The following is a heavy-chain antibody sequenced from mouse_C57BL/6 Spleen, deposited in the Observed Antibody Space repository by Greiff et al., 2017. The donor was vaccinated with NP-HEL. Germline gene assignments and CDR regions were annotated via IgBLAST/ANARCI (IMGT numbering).Heavy chain of an antibody. CDR2: IYPGDGDT. Sequence: VQLQQSGAELVKPGASVKISCKASGYAFSSYWMNWVKQRPGKGLEWIGQIYPGDGDTNYNGKFKGKATLTADKSSSTAYMQLSSLTSEDSAVYFCANYDDDGYYYARDYGGQGTAVTVSS. CDR3: ANYDDDGYYYARDY. J-gene: IGHJ4*01. V-gene: IGHV1-80*01. CDR1: GYAFSSYW. D-gene: IGHD2-4*01.